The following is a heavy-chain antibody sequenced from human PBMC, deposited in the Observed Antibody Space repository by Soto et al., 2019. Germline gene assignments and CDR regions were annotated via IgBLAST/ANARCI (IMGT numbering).Heavy chain of an antibody. J-gene: IGHJ4*02. CDR1: GGSFSGYY. V-gene: IGHV4-34*01. Sequence: SETLSLTCAVYGGSFSGYYWSWIRQPPGKGLEWIGEINHSGSTNYNPSLKSRVPISVDTSKNQFSLKLSSVTAADTAVYYCARGLRYFDWLLTQTTRPYFDYWGQGTLVTVSS. D-gene: IGHD3-9*01. CDR3: ARGLRYFDWLLTQTTRPYFDY. CDR2: INHSGST.